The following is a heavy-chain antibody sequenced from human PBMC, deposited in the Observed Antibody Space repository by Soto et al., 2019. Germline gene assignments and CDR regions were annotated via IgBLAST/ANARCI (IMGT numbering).Heavy chain of an antibody. D-gene: IGHD3-22*01. CDR3: VKDDGGYPSTAPH. Sequence: EVQLLESGGGLVQPGGSLRLSCAASGITISNYPMSWVRQAPGKGLDWVSGISGRGDRTYYADSAKGRFTISKDIPKNSLSLQLDNLGVEDTAVYFCVKDDGGYPSTAPHWDQGTLVTVSS. CDR2: ISGRGDRT. J-gene: IGHJ1*01. V-gene: IGHV3-23*01. CDR1: GITISNYP.